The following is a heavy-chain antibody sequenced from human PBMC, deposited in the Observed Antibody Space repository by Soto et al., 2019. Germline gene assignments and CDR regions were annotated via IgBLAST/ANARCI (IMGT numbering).Heavy chain of an antibody. CDR3: AKDRTTMVLALFDY. D-gene: IGHD3-10*01. Sequence: GESLKISCKASGYSFTDYWIGWVRQMSGKGLEWMGLIYPATSDTRYSPSFQGQVTVSVDKSISTAYLQWSSLQASDTAVYYCAKDRTTMVLALFDYWGQGTLVTVSS. V-gene: IGHV5-51*01. CDR1: GYSFTDYW. J-gene: IGHJ4*02. CDR2: IYPATSDT.